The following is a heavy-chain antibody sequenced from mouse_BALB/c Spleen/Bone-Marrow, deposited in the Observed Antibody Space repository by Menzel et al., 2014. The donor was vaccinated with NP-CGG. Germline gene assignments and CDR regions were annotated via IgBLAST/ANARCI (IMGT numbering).Heavy chain of an antibody. D-gene: IGHD1-1*01. CDR3: ARDENYDIYWYFDV. J-gene: IGHJ1*01. CDR1: GFTFTDYY. CDR2: IRNKANGYTT. V-gene: IGHV7-3*02. Sequence: VQLQQSGGGLVQPGGSLRLSCAPSGFTFTDYYMSWVRQTPGKALEWLGFIRNKANGYTTDYSVSVKGRFTISRDNSQSILYLQMSTLRAEDSATYYCARDENYDIYWYFDVWGAGTTVTVSS.